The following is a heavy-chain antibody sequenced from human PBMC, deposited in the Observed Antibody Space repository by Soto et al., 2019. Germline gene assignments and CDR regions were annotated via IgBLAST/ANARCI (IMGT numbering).Heavy chain of an antibody. CDR2: IWYDGSNK. V-gene: IGHV3-33*01. CDR1: GFTFSSYG. J-gene: IGHJ4*02. Sequence: QVQLVESGGGVVQPGRSLRLSCAASGFTFSSYGMHWVRQAPGKGLEWVAVIWYDGSNKYYADSVKGRFTISRDNSKNTLYLQMNSLRAEDTAVYYCAREVYYYGSGSYLFDYWGQGTLVTVSS. CDR3: AREVYYYGSGSYLFDY. D-gene: IGHD3-10*01.